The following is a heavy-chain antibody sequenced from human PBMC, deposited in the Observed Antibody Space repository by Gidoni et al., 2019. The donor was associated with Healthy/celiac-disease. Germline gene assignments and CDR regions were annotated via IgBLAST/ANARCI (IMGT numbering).Heavy chain of an antibody. CDR1: GFTFRSYG. D-gene: IGHD3-22*01. CDR2: MSYDGSNK. CDR3: AKDLVGSVIVVVIPND. V-gene: IGHV3-30*18. Sequence: QVQLVESGGGVVQPGRSLRLSCAASGFTFRSYGMHWVRQAPGKGLEWVAVMSYDGSNKYYADSVKGRFTISRDNSKNTLYLQMNSLRAEDTAVYYCAKDLVGSVIVVVIPNDWGQGTLVTVSS. J-gene: IGHJ4*02.